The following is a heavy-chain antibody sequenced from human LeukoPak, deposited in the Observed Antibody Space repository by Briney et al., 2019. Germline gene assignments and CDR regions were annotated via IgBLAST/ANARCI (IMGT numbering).Heavy chain of an antibody. CDR1: GGSISSGGYY. V-gene: IGHV4-31*03. D-gene: IGHD1-26*01. CDR2: IYYSGST. J-gene: IGHJ4*02. Sequence: PSQTLSLTCTVSGGSISSGGYYWSWIRQHPGKGLEWIGYIYYSGSTYYNPSLKSRVTISVDTSKNQFSLKLSSVTAADTAVYYWARAIVGATRPWGPFDYGGRGTLVTVSS. CDR3: ARAIVGATRPWGPFDY.